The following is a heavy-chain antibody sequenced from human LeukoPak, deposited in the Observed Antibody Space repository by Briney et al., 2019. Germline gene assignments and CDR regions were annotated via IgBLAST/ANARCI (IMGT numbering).Heavy chain of an antibody. D-gene: IGHD3-22*01. CDR1: GFTFSNYW. CDR2: INSDGSST. J-gene: IGHJ4*02. V-gene: IGHV3-74*01. CDR3: ARGDSSGYFGVVDY. Sequence: QPGGSLRLSCAASGFTFSNYWMHWVRQAPGKGLVWVSRINSDGSSTSYADSVKGRFTISRDNAKNTLYLQMTSLRAEDTAVYYCARGDSSGYFGVVDYWGQGTLVTVSS.